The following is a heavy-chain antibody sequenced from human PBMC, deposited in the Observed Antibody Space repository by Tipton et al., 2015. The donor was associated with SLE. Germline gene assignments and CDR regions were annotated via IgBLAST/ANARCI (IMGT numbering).Heavy chain of an antibody. CDR1: GGSISSSSYY. V-gene: IGHV4-39*07. CDR2: INHSGST. CDR3: ASIHGYYYYGMDV. J-gene: IGHJ6*02. Sequence: TLSLTCTVSGGSISSSSYYWGWIRQPPGKGLEWIGEINHSGSTNYNPSLKSRVTISVDTSKNQFSLKLSSVTAADTAVYYCASIHGYYYYGMDVWGQGTTVTVSS. D-gene: IGHD2-2*02.